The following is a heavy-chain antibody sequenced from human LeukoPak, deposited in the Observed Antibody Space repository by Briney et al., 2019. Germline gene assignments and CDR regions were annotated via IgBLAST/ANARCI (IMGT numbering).Heavy chain of an antibody. CDR1: GFTFSSYA. CDR2: ISYDGSNK. J-gene: IGHJ6*03. D-gene: IGHD3-10*01. CDR3: ARASMVSYYYYYMDV. Sequence: PGGSLRLSCAASGFTFSSYAMHWVRQAPGKGLEWVAVISYDGSNKYYADSVKGRFTISRDNSKNTLYLQMNSPRAEDTAVYYCARASMVSYYYYYMDVWGKGTTVTVSS. V-gene: IGHV3-30*04.